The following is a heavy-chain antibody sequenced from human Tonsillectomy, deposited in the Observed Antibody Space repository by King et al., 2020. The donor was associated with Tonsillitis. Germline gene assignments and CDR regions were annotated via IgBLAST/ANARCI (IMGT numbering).Heavy chain of an antibody. CDR3: ARLAARGEPHYDCMDV. CDR1: GFSFSNYV. V-gene: IGHV3-30*04. J-gene: IGHJ6*02. Sequence: VQLVQSGGGVVQPGRSLRLSCAASGFSFSNYVMSWVRQAPGKGLEWVAVIATDGRYKYLADSVKGRFTLSRDNSKSTLYLQMNSLRGEDTAVYYCARLAARGEPHYDCMDVWGQGTTVTVSS. CDR2: IATDGRYK. D-gene: IGHD6-6*01.